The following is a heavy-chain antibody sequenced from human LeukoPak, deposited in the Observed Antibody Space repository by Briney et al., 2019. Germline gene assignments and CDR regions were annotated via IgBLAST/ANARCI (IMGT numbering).Heavy chain of an antibody. V-gene: IGHV4-30-4*01. D-gene: IGHD4-23*01. Sequence: SEPLSLTCTVSGVSISSGDYYWRWTRQPPGKGLEWIGYIYYRGSHYYHPSLKSRITIPVETPKNQYSLKLSAVTAADTAVYYCARDRLNEGNHLDYWGQGTLVTVSS. CDR3: ARDRLNEGNHLDY. J-gene: IGHJ4*02. CDR2: IYYRGSH. CDR1: GVSISSGDYY.